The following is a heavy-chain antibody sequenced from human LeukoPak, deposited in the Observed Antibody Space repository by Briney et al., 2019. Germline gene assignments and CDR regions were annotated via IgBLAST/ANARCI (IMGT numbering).Heavy chain of an antibody. Sequence: SETLSLTCTVSGGSISSSSYYWGCIRQPPGKGLEWIGSIYYSGSTYYNPSLKSRVTISVDTSKNQFSLKLSSVTAADTAVYYCARPYSSSWSNFDYWGQGTLVTVSS. V-gene: IGHV4-39*01. CDR3: ARPYSSSWSNFDY. J-gene: IGHJ4*02. CDR2: IYYSGST. CDR1: GGSISSSSYY. D-gene: IGHD6-13*01.